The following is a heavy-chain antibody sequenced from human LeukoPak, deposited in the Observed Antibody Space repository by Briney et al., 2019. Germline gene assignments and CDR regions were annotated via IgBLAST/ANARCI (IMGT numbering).Heavy chain of an antibody. CDR1: GFTFSTYD. J-gene: IGHJ6*04. V-gene: IGHV3-13*01. CDR3: ARLGRRGSRRYYYAMDV. Sequence: PGGSLRLSCAASGFTFSTYDMHWVRQATGKGLEWVSTVGTAGDTYYPGSVKGRFTISRENAENSLFLQMNSLRAGDTAVYYCARLGRRGSRRYYYAMDVWGKGTTVTVSS. D-gene: IGHD6-13*01. CDR2: VGTAGDT.